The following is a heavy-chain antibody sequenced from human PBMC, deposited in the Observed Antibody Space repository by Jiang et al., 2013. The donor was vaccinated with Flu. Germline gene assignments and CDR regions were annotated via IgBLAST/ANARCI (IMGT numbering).Heavy chain of an antibody. CDR3: ARGMRPGSSWSLIFDY. Sequence: GLVKPSETLSLTCTVSGGSISSYYWSWIRQPPGKGLEWIGYIYYSGSTNYNPSLKSRVTISVDTSKNQFSLKLSSVTAADTAVYYCARGMRPGSSWSLIFDYWGQGTLVTVSS. J-gene: IGHJ4*02. D-gene: IGHD6-13*01. CDR2: IYYSGST. CDR1: GGSISSYY. V-gene: IGHV4-59*01.